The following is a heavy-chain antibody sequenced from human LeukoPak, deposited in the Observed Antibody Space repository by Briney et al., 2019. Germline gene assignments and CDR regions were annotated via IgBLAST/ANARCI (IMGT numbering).Heavy chain of an antibody. Sequence: SVKVSCKASGFTFTSSAVQWVRQARGQRLEWIGWIVVGSGNTNYAQKFQERVTITRDMSTSTAYMELSSLRAEDTAVYYCARSVPLGGYKYGYFDYWGQGTLVTVSS. D-gene: IGHD5-18*01. CDR3: ARSVPLGGYKYGYFDY. V-gene: IGHV1-58*01. CDR1: GFTFTSSA. CDR2: IVVGSGNT. J-gene: IGHJ4*02.